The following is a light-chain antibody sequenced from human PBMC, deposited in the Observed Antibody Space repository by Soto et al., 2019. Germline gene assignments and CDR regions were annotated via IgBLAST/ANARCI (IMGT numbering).Light chain of an antibody. CDR2: ANS. J-gene: IGLJ3*02. CDR1: SSNIGSNF. Sequence: HSVLAQPPSASGTPGQTVIMSCSGSSSNIGSNFVYWYQQLPGTAPKLLIYANSQRPSGVPDRFSGSKSGTSASLAISGLRSEDEADYYCAAWDDSLSGWVFGGGTKLTVL. CDR3: AAWDDSLSGWV. V-gene: IGLV1-47*01.